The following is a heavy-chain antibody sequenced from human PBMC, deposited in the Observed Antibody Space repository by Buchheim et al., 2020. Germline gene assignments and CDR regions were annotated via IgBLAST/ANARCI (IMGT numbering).Heavy chain of an antibody. V-gene: IGHV4-30-4*01. D-gene: IGHD1-26*01. CDR3: AREGPYYYGFDV. J-gene: IGHJ6*02. Sequence: QVQFRESGPSLMKPSQTLSLSCAVSGDSITNTDFYWNWIRLSPGRGLEWIGSIDYSGFAYYNPSLESRLGLSIDPSKNQFSLRLRSVTAADTAFYHCAREGPYYYGFDVWGPGT. CDR2: IDYSGFA. CDR1: GDSITNTDFY.